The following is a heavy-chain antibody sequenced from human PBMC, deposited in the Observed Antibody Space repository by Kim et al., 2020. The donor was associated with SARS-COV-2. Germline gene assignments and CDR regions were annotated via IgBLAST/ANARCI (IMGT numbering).Heavy chain of an antibody. CDR3: EKRSTVIRGITGGFDS. D-gene: IGHD3-10*01. CDR1: GFSVRNTY. CDR2: ISNSGGST. J-gene: IGHJ5*01. V-gene: IGHV3-23*01. Sequence: GGSLRLSCAPSGFSVRNTYLSWVRQAPGKGLEWVSSISNSGGSTYYADSVKGRFTISRDNSKNTLYLQMNSLRAEDTAIYYCEKRSTVIRGITGGFDSWG.